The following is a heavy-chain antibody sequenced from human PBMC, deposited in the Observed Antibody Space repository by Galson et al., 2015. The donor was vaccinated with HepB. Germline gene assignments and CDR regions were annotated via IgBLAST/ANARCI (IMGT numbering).Heavy chain of an antibody. D-gene: IGHD2-2*01. CDR2: IIPIFGTA. CDR3: ARGLGYCSSTSCYELGSGWFDP. V-gene: IGHV1-69*13. J-gene: IGHJ5*02. Sequence: SVKVSCKAFGGTFSSYAISWVRQAPGQGLEWMGGIIPIFGTANYAQKFQGRVTITADESTSTAYMELSSLRSEDTAVYYCARGLGYCSSTSCYELGSGWFDPWGQGTLVTVSS. CDR1: GGTFSSYA.